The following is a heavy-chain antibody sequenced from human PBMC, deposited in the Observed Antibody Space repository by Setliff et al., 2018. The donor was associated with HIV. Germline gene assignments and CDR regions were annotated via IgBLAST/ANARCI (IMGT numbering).Heavy chain of an antibody. Sequence: PSETLSLTCSVSGGSMSNSAYYWGWIRQPPGKGLEWIGNIYYTGSTYYNPSLKSRITIFVDRSKNLFSLKLISVTAADQGVYYCARVPVAGANWFDPWGLGTLVTVSS. D-gene: IGHD2-21*01. CDR3: ARVPVAGANWFDP. V-gene: IGHV4-39*01. J-gene: IGHJ5*02. CDR2: IYYTGST. CDR1: GGSMSNSAYY.